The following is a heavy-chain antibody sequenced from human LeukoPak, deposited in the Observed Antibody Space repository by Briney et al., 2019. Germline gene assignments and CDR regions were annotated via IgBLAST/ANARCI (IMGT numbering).Heavy chain of an antibody. CDR2: INPNSGGT. Sequence: ASVKVSCKASGYTFTSCYMHWVRQAPGQGLEWMGRINPNSGGTNYAQKFQGRVTMTRDTSVSTAYMELSRLRSDDTAVYYCARGRVVGANWFDPWGQGTLVAVSS. J-gene: IGHJ5*02. V-gene: IGHV1-2*06. D-gene: IGHD1-26*01. CDR3: ARGRVVGANWFDP. CDR1: GYTFTSCY.